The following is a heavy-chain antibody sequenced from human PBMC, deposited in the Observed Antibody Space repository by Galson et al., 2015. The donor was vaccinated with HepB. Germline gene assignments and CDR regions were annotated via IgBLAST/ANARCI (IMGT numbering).Heavy chain of an antibody. CDR3: ARDWTRFCPMDV. Sequence: SLRLSRAGSGFRVSDNYLSRVRQAPGKGPEWVSYIRSRDRSTYYADLAKGRFTISRANVNTSLYLQMNSLSAEDTAVYYCARDWTRFCPMDVWGKGTTVTVSS. CDR1: GFRVSDNY. D-gene: IGHD3/OR15-3a*01. CDR2: IRSRDRST. V-gene: IGHV3-11*01. J-gene: IGHJ6*03.